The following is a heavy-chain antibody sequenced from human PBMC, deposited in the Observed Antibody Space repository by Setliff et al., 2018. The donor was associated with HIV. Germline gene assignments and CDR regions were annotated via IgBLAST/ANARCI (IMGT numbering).Heavy chain of an antibody. Sequence: SETLSLTCTVSGVSISSGGCYWNWIRQHPGKGLEWIGYISSRGITYYNPSLKSRITMSVDTSQNQVSLKLSSVTAADTAVYYCARVRLTMIMMVDYFDQWGQGTLVTVSS. V-gene: IGHV4-31*03. CDR3: ARVRLTMIMMVDYFDQ. D-gene: IGHD3-22*01. CDR1: GVSISSGGCY. CDR2: ISSRGIT. J-gene: IGHJ4*02.